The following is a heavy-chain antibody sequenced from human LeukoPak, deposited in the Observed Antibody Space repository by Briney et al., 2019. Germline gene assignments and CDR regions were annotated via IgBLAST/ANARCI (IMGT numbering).Heavy chain of an antibody. J-gene: IGHJ4*02. V-gene: IGHV3-9*01. CDR2: ISWNSGRI. CDR1: GFTFNDYA. Sequence: PGGSLRLSCAASGFTFNDYAMHWVRQAPGKGLEWVPGISWNSGRIGYADSVKGRFTISRDNAKNSLYLQLNSLRTDDTALFYCAKGRLSGYSRTWDSWGQGTLVTVSS. CDR3: AKGRLSGYSRTWDS. D-gene: IGHD5-18*01.